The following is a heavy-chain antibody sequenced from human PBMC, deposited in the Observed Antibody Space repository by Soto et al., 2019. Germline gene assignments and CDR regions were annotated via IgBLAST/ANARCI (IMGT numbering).Heavy chain of an antibody. CDR1: GFTFSSYA. CDR2: ISYDGTNK. CDR3: ARDSYCSSTSCNNWFDP. V-gene: IGHV3-30-3*01. J-gene: IGHJ5*02. D-gene: IGHD2-2*01. Sequence: LRLSCAASGFTFSSYAMHWVRQAPGKGLEWVAVISYDGTNKYYADSVKGRFTISRDNSKNTLYLQMNSLRAEDTAVYYCARDSYCSSTSCNNWFDPWGQGTLVTVSS.